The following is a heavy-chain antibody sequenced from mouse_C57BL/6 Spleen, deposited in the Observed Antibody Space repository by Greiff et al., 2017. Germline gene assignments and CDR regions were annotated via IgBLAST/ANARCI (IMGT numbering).Heavy chain of an antibody. CDR2: IYPSVGST. D-gene: IGHD2-13*01. CDR3: ERGLHGFMDY. Sequence: QVQLQQSGPELVKPGASVKLSCKASGYTFTSYDINWVKQSPGQGLEWIGWIYPSVGSTKYNEKFKGKATLTVDTSSSTAYMELHSLTSEDSAVYFCERGLHGFMDYWGQGTSVTVSS. CDR1: GYTFTSYD. V-gene: IGHV1-85*01. J-gene: IGHJ4*01.